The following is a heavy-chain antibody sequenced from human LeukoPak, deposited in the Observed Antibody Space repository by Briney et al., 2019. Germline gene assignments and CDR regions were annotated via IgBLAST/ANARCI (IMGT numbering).Heavy chain of an antibody. CDR3: ASDLPQIRDYYDSSGYPGYDAFDI. D-gene: IGHD3-22*01. J-gene: IGHJ3*02. V-gene: IGHV1-46*01. CDR2: INPSGGRT. CDR1: GYTFPSYY. Sequence: ASVKVSCKASGYTFPSYYMYWVRQAPGQGLEWMGIINPSGGRTTYAQKFQGRVTMTGDTSTSTAYMELSSLRSEDTAVYYCASDLPQIRDYYDSSGYPGYDAFDIWGQGTMVTVSS.